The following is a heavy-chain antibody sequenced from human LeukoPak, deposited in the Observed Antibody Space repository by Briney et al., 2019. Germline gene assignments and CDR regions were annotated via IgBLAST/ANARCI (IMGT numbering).Heavy chain of an antibody. Sequence: GASVKVSCKASGYTFTGYYMHWVRQAPGQGLEWMGWINPNSGGTNYAQKFQGRVTMTRDTSISTAYMELSRLRSDDTAVYYCARPEDLWFGELCLWYWGQGTLVTVSS. J-gene: IGHJ4*02. CDR3: ARPEDLWFGELCLWY. V-gene: IGHV1-2*02. CDR2: INPNSGGT. D-gene: IGHD3-10*01. CDR1: GYTFTGYY.